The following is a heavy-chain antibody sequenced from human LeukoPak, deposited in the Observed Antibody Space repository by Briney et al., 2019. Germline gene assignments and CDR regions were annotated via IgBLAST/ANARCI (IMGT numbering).Heavy chain of an antibody. CDR2: ISKSGDHT. J-gene: IGHJ6*02. D-gene: IGHD3-16*01. V-gene: IGHV3-23*01. CDR3: ATSWGPDTSAFRWGRDGMDV. Sequence: GGSLRLSCAASGFTFTSYSMNWVRQAPGKGLEWVSAISKSGDHTYYAASAKGRFTIYRDNSKNTQYLQMNSLRAEDTAVYYCATSWGPDTSAFRWGRDGMDVWGQGTTVIVS. CDR1: GFTFTSYS.